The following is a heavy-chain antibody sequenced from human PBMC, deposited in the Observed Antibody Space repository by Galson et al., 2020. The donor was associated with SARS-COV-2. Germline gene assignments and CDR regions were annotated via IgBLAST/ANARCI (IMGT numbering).Heavy chain of an antibody. Sequence: SGPTLVKPTQTLTLTCTFSGFSLSTSGMCVSWIRQPPGKALEWLALIDWADDKYCSTSLKTRLTISKDTSKNQVVLTMTNMDPVDTATYYCARTENNYDILTGYYYYFDYWGQGTLVTVSS. CDR2: IDWADDK. D-gene: IGHD3-9*01. CDR3: ARTENNYDILTGYYYYFDY. J-gene: IGHJ4*02. V-gene: IGHV2-70*01. CDR1: GFSLSTSGMC.